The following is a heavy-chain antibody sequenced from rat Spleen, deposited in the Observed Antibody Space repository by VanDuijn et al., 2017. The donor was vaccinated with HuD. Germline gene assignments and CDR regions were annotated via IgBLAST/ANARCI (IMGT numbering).Heavy chain of an antibody. J-gene: IGHJ2*01. CDR2: ISYDDTST. CDR1: GFTFSDYY. D-gene: IGHD1-11*01. Sequence: EVQLAESGGGLVQPGRSLKLSCAVSGFTFSDYYMAWVRQAPTKGLEWVASISYDDTSTHYRDSVKGRFTISRDNAKSTLYLQMNSLRSEDTATYYCARNYGGYSVAFDYWGQGVMVTVSS. V-gene: IGHV5-22*01. CDR3: ARNYGGYSVAFDY.